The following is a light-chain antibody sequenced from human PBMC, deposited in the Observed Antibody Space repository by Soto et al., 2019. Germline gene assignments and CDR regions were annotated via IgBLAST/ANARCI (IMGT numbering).Light chain of an antibody. CDR3: QTWGTGIHV. Sequence: QSVLTQSPSASASLGASVKLTCTLSSGHSSYAIAWHQQQPEKGPRYLMKLNSDGSHNKGDGIPDRFSGSSSGAERYFTISSLQSEDEADYYCQTWGTGIHVFGTGTKVTVL. J-gene: IGLJ1*01. V-gene: IGLV4-69*01. CDR1: SGHSSYA. CDR2: LNSDGSH.